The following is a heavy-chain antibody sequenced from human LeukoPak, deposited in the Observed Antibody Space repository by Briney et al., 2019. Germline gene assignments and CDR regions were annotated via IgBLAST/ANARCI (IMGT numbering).Heavy chain of an antibody. CDR2: ISGSGGST. D-gene: IGHD3-10*01. Sequence: GGSLRLSCAASGFTFSSYAMSWVRQAPGKGLEWVSAISGSGGSTYYADSVKGRFTISRDNSKNTLYLQMNSLRAEDTAVYYCAKGPYYDGSGSYTWFDYWGQGTLVTVSS. CDR3: AKGPYYDGSGSYTWFDY. CDR1: GFTFSSYA. V-gene: IGHV3-23*01. J-gene: IGHJ4*02.